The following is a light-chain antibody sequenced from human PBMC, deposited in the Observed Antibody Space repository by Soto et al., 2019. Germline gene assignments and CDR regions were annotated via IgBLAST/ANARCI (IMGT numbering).Light chain of an antibody. CDR2: ITS. Sequence: DIQLTQSPSFLSASVGDRVTITCRASQGISDYLAWYQQEPGKAPKVLIYITSTLQSGVPSRFSGSGSGTEFTLTISSLQPEDSATYYCQQSSRTPLTFGGGTKVAIK. CDR1: QGISDY. V-gene: IGKV1-9*01. J-gene: IGKJ4*01. CDR3: QQSSRTPLT.